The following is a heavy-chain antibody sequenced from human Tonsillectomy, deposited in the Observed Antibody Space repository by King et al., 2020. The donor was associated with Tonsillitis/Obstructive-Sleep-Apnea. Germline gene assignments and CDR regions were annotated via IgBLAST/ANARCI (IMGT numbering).Heavy chain of an antibody. Sequence: VQLVESGGTLVQPGGSLRLSCAASGFTFSSYEMNWVRQAPGKGLEWVSYISNSGSTIYYADSVKGRFTISRDNAKNSLYLQMNSLRDEDTAVYYCARELVAVAAFPFDYWRQGTLVTVSS. J-gene: IGHJ4*02. CDR2: ISNSGSTI. D-gene: IGHD6-19*01. CDR1: GFTFSSYE. V-gene: IGHV3-48*03. CDR3: ARELVAVAAFPFDY.